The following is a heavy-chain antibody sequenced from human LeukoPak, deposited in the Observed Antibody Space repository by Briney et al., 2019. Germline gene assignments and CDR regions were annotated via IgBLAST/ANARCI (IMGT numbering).Heavy chain of an antibody. CDR1: GFTVSSNY. CDR3: AKDRSITIFGVDANFDY. J-gene: IGHJ4*02. Sequence: GGSLRLSCAASGFTVSSNYMSWVRQAPGKGLEWVSVIYSGGSTYYADSVKGRFTISRDNSKNTLYLQMNSLRAEDTAVYYCAKDRSITIFGVDANFDYWGQGTLVTVSS. V-gene: IGHV3-66*01. CDR2: IYSGGST. D-gene: IGHD3-3*01.